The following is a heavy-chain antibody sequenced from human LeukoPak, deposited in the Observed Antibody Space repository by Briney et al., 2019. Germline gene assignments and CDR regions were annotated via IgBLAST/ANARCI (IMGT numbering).Heavy chain of an antibody. D-gene: IGHD6-19*01. Sequence: SETLSLTCSVSGASMSSNYWSWIRQPPGKGLEWIGYIYHNGNTNYSPSLESRVTMSVDESKNQFSLRVHFVSAADTAVYYCASTRRAAVAGRFDSWGQGTLVTVSS. CDR2: IYHNGNT. V-gene: IGHV4-4*09. CDR1: GASMSSNY. CDR3: ASTRRAAVAGRFDS. J-gene: IGHJ4*02.